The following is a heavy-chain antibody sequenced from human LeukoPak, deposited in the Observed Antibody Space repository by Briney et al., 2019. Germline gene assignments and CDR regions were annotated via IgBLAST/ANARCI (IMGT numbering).Heavy chain of an antibody. V-gene: IGHV4-38-2*02. CDR1: GYSISSGYY. D-gene: IGHD3-3*01. J-gene: IGHJ4*02. CDR3: ARGPSFWSGYPFSFDY. CDR2: IYHSGST. Sequence: SETLSLTCTVSGYSISSGYYWGWIRQPPGKGLEWIGNIYHSGSTYYNPSLKSRVIISVDTSKNQFSLKLSSVTAADTAVYYCARGPSFWSGYPFSFDYWGQGTLVTVSS.